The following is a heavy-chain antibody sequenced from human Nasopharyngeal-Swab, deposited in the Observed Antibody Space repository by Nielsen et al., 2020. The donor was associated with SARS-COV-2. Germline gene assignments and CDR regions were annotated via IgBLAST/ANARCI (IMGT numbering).Heavy chain of an antibody. CDR2: IRWNSGSI. CDR3: AKDRNWGYCSGGSCYSSEYFQH. J-gene: IGHJ1*01. D-gene: IGHD2-15*01. V-gene: IGHV3-9*01. CDR1: GFTFDDYA. Sequence: GGSLRLSCAASGFTFDDYAMHWVRQAPGKGLEWVSGIRWNSGSIAYADSVKGRFNISRDNAKNSLYLQMNSLRAEDTALYYCAKDRNWGYCSGGSCYSSEYFQHWGQGTLVTVSS.